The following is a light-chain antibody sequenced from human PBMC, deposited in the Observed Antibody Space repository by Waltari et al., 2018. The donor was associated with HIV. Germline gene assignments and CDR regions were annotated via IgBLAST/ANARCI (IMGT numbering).Light chain of an antibody. CDR3: AVWDDSLNGLWV. CDR1: HSSIGTNT. V-gene: IGLV1-44*01. J-gene: IGLJ3*02. CDR2: NTN. Sequence: QSELTQPPSASGTPGQRDTISCSGSHSSIGTNTVNWSQHLPGTAPKLLIFNTNQRPSGVPDRFSGSKSGTSASLAISGLQSEDEADYFCAVWDDSLNGLWVFGGGTKVTVL.